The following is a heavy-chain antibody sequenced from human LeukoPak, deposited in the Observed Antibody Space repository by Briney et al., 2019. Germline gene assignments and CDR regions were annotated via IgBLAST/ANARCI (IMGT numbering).Heavy chain of an antibody. J-gene: IGHJ6*03. Sequence: ASVKVSCKASGYTFTSYYMHWVRQAPGQGLEWMGIINPSGGSTSYAQKFQGRVTMTRDTSTSTVYVELSSLRSEDTAVYYCASVTRTSIAARTSYYYYYMDVWGKGTTVTVSS. D-gene: IGHD6-6*01. CDR2: INPSGGST. CDR3: ASVTRTSIAARTSYYYYYMDV. V-gene: IGHV1-46*01. CDR1: GYTFTSYY.